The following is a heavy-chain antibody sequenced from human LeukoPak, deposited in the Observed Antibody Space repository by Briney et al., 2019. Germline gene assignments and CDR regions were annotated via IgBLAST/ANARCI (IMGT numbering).Heavy chain of an antibody. CDR2: ISAYNGNT. D-gene: IGHD2-2*01. J-gene: IGHJ4*02. CDR3: ASGLSVVPAAFDY. Sequence: ASVKVSCKASGGTFSSYAISWVRQAPGQGLEWMGWISAYNGNTNYAQKLQGRVTMTTDTSTSTAYMELRSLRSDDTAVYYCASGLSVVPAAFDYWGQGTLVTVSS. CDR1: GGTFSSYA. V-gene: IGHV1-18*01.